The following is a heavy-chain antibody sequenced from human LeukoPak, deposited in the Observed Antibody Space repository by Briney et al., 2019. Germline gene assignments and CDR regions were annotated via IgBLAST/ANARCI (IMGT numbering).Heavy chain of an antibody. CDR1: GGSISSYY. J-gene: IGHJ2*01. Sequence: SETLSLTCTVSGGSISSYYWSWIRQPPGKGLEWIGYINYSGSTYYNPSLKSRVTISVDTSKNQFSLKLSSVTAADTAVYYCARVREYSSGWHGWYFDLWGRGTLVTVSS. CDR3: ARVREYSSGWHGWYFDL. D-gene: IGHD6-19*01. CDR2: INYSGST. V-gene: IGHV4-59*01.